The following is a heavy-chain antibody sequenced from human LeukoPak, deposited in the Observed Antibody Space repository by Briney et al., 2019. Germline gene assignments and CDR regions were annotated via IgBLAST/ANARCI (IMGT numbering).Heavy chain of an antibody. J-gene: IGHJ3*02. D-gene: IGHD3-10*01. V-gene: IGHV4-34*01. CDR2: LNHSGST. CDR3: AREAILWFGDEPLNAFDI. CDR1: GGSFSGYY. Sequence: SETLSFTCAVYGGSFSGYYWSWIRQPPGKGLEWIGELNHSGSTNYNPSLKSRGTISVDTSKNQSSLKLSSVTAADTAVYYCAREAILWFGDEPLNAFDIWGQGTMVTVSS.